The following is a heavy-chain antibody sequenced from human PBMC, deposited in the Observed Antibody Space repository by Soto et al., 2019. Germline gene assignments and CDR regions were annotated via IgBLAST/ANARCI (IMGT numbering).Heavy chain of an antibody. CDR3: ALRKTGSYFDY. CDR1: GFTFSNYV. V-gene: IGHV3-23*01. CDR2: IGASGAGT. J-gene: IGHJ4*02. Sequence: ESGGGLVQPGGSLRLSCAGSGFTFSNYVMSWVRQAPGTGLEWVSGIGASGAGTYYADSVKGRFTISRDNSKNTLHLQMNSLRAEDTAVYYCALRKTGSYFDYWGQGALVTVSS. D-gene: IGHD1-26*01.